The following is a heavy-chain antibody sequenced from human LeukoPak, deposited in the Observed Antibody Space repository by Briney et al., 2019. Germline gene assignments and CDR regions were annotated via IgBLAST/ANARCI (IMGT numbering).Heavy chain of an antibody. V-gene: IGHV4-59*01. CDR3: AGTPLRYFDWLSSRGGRPRSYWYFDL. D-gene: IGHD3-9*01. CDR1: GGSISSYY. CDR2: IYYSGST. J-gene: IGHJ2*01. Sequence: PSETLSLTCTVSGGSISSYYWSWIRQPPGKGLEWIGYIYYSGSTNYNPSLKSRVTISVDTSKNQFSLKLSSVTAADTAVYYCAGTPLRYFDWLSSRGGRPRSYWYFDLWGRGTLDTVSS.